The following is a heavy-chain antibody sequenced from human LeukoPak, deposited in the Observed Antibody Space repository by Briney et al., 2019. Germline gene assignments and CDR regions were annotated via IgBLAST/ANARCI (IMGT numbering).Heavy chain of an antibody. V-gene: IGHV3-30*18. Sequence: PGRSLRLSCAASGFTFSSYGMHWVRQAPGKGLEWVAVISYDGSNKYYADSVKGRFTISRDNSKNTLYLQMNSLRAEDTAVYYCANHDCGDYGGMDVWGQGTTVTVSS. D-gene: IGHD4-17*01. CDR2: ISYDGSNK. CDR3: ANHDCGDYGGMDV. J-gene: IGHJ6*02. CDR1: GFTFSSYG.